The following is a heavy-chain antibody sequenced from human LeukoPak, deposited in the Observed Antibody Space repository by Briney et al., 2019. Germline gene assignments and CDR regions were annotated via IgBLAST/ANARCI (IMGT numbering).Heavy chain of an antibody. CDR1: GGSISSSSYY. V-gene: IGHV4-39*01. Sequence: SETLSLTCTVSGGSISSSSYYWGWIRQPPGKGLEWIGSIYYSGSTNYNPSLKSRVTMSVDTSKNQFSVKLSSVTTADTAVYYCARHDMDVAGGGLDYFDHWGQGTLVTVSS. CDR3: ARHDMDVAGGGLDYFDH. CDR2: IYYSGST. J-gene: IGHJ4*02. D-gene: IGHD1-26*01.